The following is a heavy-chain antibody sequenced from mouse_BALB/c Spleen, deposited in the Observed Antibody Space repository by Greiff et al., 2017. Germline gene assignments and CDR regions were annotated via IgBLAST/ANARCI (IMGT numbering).Heavy chain of an antibody. CDR1: GFTFTDYY. J-gene: IGHJ4*01. D-gene: IGHD4-1*01. CDR2: IRNKANGYTT. Sequence: EVKLEESGGGLVQPGGSLRLSCATSGFTFTDYYMSWVRQPPGKALEWLGFIRNKANGYTTEYSASVKGRFTISRDNSQSILYLQMNTLRAEDSATYDCARDNWDWDAMDYWGQGTSVTVSS. CDR3: ARDNWDWDAMDY. V-gene: IGHV7-3*02.